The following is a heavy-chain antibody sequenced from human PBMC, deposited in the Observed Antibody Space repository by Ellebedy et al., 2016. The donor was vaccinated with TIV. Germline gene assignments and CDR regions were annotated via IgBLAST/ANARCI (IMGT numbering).Heavy chain of an antibody. D-gene: IGHD3-22*01. CDR1: GGTFSSYA. V-gene: IGHV1-69*04. CDR2: IIPILGIA. CDR3: ARGVYYYDSSGYYANWYFDL. Sequence: SVKVSCXASGGTFSSYAISWVRQAPGQGLEWMGRIIPILGIANYAQKFQGRVTITADKSTSTVYMELSSLRSEDTAVYYCARGVYYYDSSGYYANWYFDLWGRGTLVTVSS. J-gene: IGHJ2*01.